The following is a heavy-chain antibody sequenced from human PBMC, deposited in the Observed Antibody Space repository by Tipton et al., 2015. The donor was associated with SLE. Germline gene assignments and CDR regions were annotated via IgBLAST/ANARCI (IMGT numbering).Heavy chain of an antibody. D-gene: IGHD3-10*01. J-gene: IGHJ6*03. CDR3: ARGLTRGVGDLVYFYYYIDV. CDR1: GGSFSSGGYS. CDR2: MFYNGNT. Sequence: TLSLTCAVSGGSFSSGGYSWGWIRQPPGKGLEWIGYMFYNGNTYRNPSFKSRVTMSVDTSKNQISLRLSSVTAADTAVYYCARGLTRGVGDLVYFYYYIDVWGKGTTVTVSS. V-gene: IGHV4-61*08.